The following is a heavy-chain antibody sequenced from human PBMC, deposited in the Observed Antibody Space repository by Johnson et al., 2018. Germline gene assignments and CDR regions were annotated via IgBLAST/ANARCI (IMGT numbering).Heavy chain of an antibody. CDR2: INPSGGST. CDR3: ARSIAAAGSPYYGMDV. V-gene: IGHV1-46*01. D-gene: IGHD6-13*01. J-gene: IGHJ6*02. Sequence: VQLVESGAEVKKPGASVKVSCKASGYTFTSYYMHWVRQAPGQGLEWMGIINPSGGSTSYAQKFQGRVTMTRDTSPSTVYMELSSLRSEDTAVYYCARSIAAAGSPYYGMDVWGQGTTVTVSS. CDR1: GYTFTSYY.